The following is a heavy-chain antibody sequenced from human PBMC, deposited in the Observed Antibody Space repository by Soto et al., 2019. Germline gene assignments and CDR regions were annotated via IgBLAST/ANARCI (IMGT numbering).Heavy chain of an antibody. CDR3: ARARXPYSSTWYRYDYYGMDI. CDR1: GDSISSSSYY. Sequence: ASETLSLTCTVSGDSISSSSYYWSWIRQHPGKGLEWIGYIHYSGNTRYNPSLKSRLTISVDTSKNQFSLMLSSLTAADTAVYFCARARXPYSSTWYRYDYYGMDIWGQGTTVTVSS. J-gene: IGHJ6*02. CDR2: IHYSGNT. D-gene: IGHD6-13*01. V-gene: IGHV4-31*03.